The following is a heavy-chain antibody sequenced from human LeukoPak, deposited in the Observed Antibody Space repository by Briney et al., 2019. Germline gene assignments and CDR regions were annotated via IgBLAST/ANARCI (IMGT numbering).Heavy chain of an antibody. CDR1: GYTFTSYG. J-gene: IGHJ3*02. Sequence: GASVKVSCKASGYTFTSYGISWVRQAPGQGLEWMGWISAYNGNTNYAQKLQGRVTMTTDTSTSTAYMELRSLRSDDTAVYYCARVRGYGSGSFNDAFDIWGQGTMVTVSS. CDR2: ISAYNGNT. CDR3: ARVRGYGSGSFNDAFDI. D-gene: IGHD3-10*01. V-gene: IGHV1-18*01.